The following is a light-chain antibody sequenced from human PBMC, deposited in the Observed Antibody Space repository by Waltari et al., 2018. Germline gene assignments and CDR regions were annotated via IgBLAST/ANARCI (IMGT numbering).Light chain of an antibody. V-gene: IGLV1-51*01. CDR3: GTWDSSLSAGQGV. Sequence: QSVLTQPPSVSAAPGQKVTISCSGSSSNIGNNYVSWYQQLPGTAPKLLIYDNSKRPSGIPDRFSGSKSGTSATLGITGLQTGDEADYYCGTWDSSLSAGQGVFGGGTKLTVL. J-gene: IGLJ2*01. CDR1: SSNIGNNY. CDR2: DNS.